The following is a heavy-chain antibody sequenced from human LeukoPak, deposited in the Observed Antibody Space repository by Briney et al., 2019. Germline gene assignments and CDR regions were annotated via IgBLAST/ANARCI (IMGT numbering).Heavy chain of an antibody. CDR1: GFTFSSYA. Sequence: GGSLRLSCAASGFTFSSYAMSWVRQAPGKGLEWVSGISGSGGSTYYADSVKGRFTISRDNSKNTVYLQMNSLRAEDTAIYYCAKVALSTAGYCSSGSCYSHFDYWGQGTLVTVSS. CDR2: ISGSGGST. D-gene: IGHD2-15*01. J-gene: IGHJ4*02. V-gene: IGHV3-23*01. CDR3: AKVALSTAGYCSSGSCYSHFDY.